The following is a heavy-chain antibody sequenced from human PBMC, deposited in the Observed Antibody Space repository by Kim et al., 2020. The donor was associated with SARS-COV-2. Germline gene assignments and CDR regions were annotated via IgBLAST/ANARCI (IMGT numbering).Heavy chain of an antibody. CDR3: ARRAVLRYFDWRFRDRGFDY. V-gene: IGHV4-39*01. J-gene: IGHJ4*02. CDR2: IYYSGST. D-gene: IGHD3-9*01. CDR1: GGSINSSSYY. Sequence: SETLSLTCTVSGGSINSSSYYWGWIRQPPGKGLEWIGSIYYSGSTYYNPSLKSRVTISVDTSKNQFSLKLSSVTAADTAVYYCARRAVLRYFDWRFRDRGFDYWGQGTLVTVSS.